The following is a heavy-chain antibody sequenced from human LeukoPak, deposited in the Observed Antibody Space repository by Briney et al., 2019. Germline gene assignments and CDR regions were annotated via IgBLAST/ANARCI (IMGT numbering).Heavy chain of an antibody. D-gene: IGHD2-8*01. CDR1: GFTFSDSA. V-gene: IGHV3-73*01. J-gene: IGHJ5*02. Sequence: GGSLKLSCAASGFTFSDSAIHWVRQASGKGLEWVGRIRDKGYGHATAYAASVKGRFTLSRDDSKNTAYLQMNSLKTEDTALYYCTTPNEGNWFDPWGQGTLVTVST. CDR2: IRDKGYGHAT. CDR3: TTPNEGNWFDP.